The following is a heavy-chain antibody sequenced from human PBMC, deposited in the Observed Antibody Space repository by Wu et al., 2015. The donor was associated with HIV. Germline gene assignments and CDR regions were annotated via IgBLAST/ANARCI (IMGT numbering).Heavy chain of an antibody. J-gene: IGHJ6*02. CDR3: ARHEYYSSSWYYYYYYGMDV. D-gene: IGHD6-13*01. V-gene: IGHV1-2*02. CDR2: INPNSGGT. CDR1: GYTFTGYY. Sequence: QVQLVQSGAEVKKPGASVKVSCKASGYTFTGYYMHWVRQAPGQGLEWMGWINPNSGGTNYAQKFQGRVTMTRDTSISTAYMELSRLRSDDTAVYYCARHEYYSSSWYYYYYYGMDVWGQGTTVTVSS.